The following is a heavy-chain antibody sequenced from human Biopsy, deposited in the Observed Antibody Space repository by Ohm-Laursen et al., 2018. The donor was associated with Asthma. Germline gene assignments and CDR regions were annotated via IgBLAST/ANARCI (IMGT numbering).Heavy chain of an antibody. J-gene: IGHJ5*02. CDR3: ARDGNWCRLRNCSPPGYWFDP. V-gene: IGHV1-3*01. CDR2: INAGNGNT. Sequence: SSVKVSCKTSGYTFTTYGISWVRQAPGQRLEWMGWINAGNGNTKYSQKFQGRVTITRDTSATTAYMELSSLTSGDTAVYYCARDGNWCRLRNCSPPGYWFDPWGQGTLVTVSS. CDR1: GYTFTTYG. D-gene: IGHD2-8*02.